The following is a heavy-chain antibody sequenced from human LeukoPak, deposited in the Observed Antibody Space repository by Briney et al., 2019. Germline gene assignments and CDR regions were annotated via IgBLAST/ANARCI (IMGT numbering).Heavy chain of an antibody. J-gene: IGHJ4*02. Sequence: GGSLSLSCAASGFTFSSYSMSWVRQAPGKGLEWVSAISGSGGSTYYADSVKGRFTISRDNSKKTLYLQMNSLRAEDTAVYYCARVGWLRFSLYYFDYWGQGTLVTVSS. CDR2: ISGSGGST. D-gene: IGHD5-12*01. CDR1: GFTFSSYS. CDR3: ARVGWLRFSLYYFDY. V-gene: IGHV3-23*01.